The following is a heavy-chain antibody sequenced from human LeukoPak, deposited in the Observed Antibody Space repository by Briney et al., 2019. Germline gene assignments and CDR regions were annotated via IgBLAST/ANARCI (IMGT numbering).Heavy chain of an antibody. CDR3: ARGTSHDFWSGYCLDV. V-gene: IGHV3-53*01. CDR1: GFTVSSNY. Sequence: PGGSPRLSCAASGFTVSSNYMSWVRQAPGKGLEWVSVIYSGGSTYYADSVEGRFTISRDNSKNTLYLQMNSLRAEDTAVYYCARGTSHDFWSGYCLDVWGQGTTVTVSS. D-gene: IGHD3-3*01. CDR2: IYSGGST. J-gene: IGHJ6*02.